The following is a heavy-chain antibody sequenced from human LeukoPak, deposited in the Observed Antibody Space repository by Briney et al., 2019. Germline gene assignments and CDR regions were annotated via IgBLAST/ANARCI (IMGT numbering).Heavy chain of an antibody. V-gene: IGHV4-34*01. Sequence: RASETLSLTCAVYGGSFSGYYWSWIRQPPGKGLEWIGEINHSGSTNYNPSLKSRVTISVDTSKNQFSLKLSSVTAADTAVYYCARTNGYSYGFLDFDYWGQGTLVTVSS. CDR3: ARTNGYSYGFLDFDY. J-gene: IGHJ4*02. CDR1: GGSFSGYY. CDR2: INHSGST. D-gene: IGHD5-18*01.